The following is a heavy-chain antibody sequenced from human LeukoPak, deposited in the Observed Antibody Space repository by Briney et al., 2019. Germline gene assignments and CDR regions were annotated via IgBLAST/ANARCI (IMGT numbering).Heavy chain of an antibody. CDR1: GFTVSSNY. D-gene: IGHD2-2*01. J-gene: IGHJ6*02. CDR3: SSTSCPMCGMDV. CDR2: IYSGGST. Sequence: GGSLRLSCAASGFTVSSNYMSWVRQVPGKGLEWVSVIYSGGSTYYADSVKGRFTISRDNSKNTLYLQMNSLRAEDTAVYYCSSTSCPMCGMDVWGQGTTVTVSS. V-gene: IGHV3-66*02.